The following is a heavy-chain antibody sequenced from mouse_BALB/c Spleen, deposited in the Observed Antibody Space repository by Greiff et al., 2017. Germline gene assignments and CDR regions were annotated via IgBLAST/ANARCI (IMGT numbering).Heavy chain of an antibody. CDR3: ARAIDGNYFDY. V-gene: IGHV1-87*01. CDR1: GYTFTSYW. Sequence: QVQLQQSGAELAKPGASVKLSCKASGYTFTSYWMQWVNQRPGQGLEWIGGIYPGDGDTKYTQKFKGKATLTADKSSSTAYMQLSRLTSVYSAVFFCARAIDGNYFDYWGQGTTLTVSS. CDR2: IYPGDGDT. J-gene: IGHJ2*01. D-gene: IGHD2-3*01.